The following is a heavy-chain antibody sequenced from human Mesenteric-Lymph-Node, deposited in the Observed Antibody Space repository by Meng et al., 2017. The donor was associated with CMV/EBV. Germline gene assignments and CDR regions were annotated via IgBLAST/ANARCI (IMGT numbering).Heavy chain of an antibody. CDR3: AKDRYSIAARRVRYYGMDV. J-gene: IGHJ6*02. D-gene: IGHD6-6*01. CDR2: ISSSSSYI. Sequence: GESLKISCAASGFTFNSYSMTWVRQAPGKGLEWVSSISSSSSYIYYADSVKGRFTISRDNAKNSLYLQMNSLRAEDTALYYCAKDRYSIAARRVRYYGMDVWGQGTTVTVSS. V-gene: IGHV3-21*04. CDR1: GFTFNSYS.